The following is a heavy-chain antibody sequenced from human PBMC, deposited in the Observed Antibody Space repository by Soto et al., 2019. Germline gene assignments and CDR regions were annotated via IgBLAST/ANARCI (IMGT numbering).Heavy chain of an antibody. D-gene: IGHD3-9*01. CDR2: IYYSGST. CDR3: ASTLGDILTGYYPPLFDY. Sequence: QVQLQESGPGLVKPSETLSLTCTVSGGSISSYYWSWIRQPPGKGLEWIGYIYYSGSTNYNPSLKSRVTISVDTSKNQFSLKLSSVTAADTAVYYCASTLGDILTGYYPPLFDYWGQGTLVTVSS. CDR1: GGSISSYY. J-gene: IGHJ4*02. V-gene: IGHV4-59*08.